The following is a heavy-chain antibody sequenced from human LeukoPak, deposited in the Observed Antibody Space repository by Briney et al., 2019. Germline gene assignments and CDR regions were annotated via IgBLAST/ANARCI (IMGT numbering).Heavy chain of an antibody. V-gene: IGHV1-69*13. J-gene: IGHJ4*02. CDR2: IIPIFGTA. CDR1: GGTFSSYA. D-gene: IGHD3-22*01. Sequence: SVKVSCKASGGTFSSYAISWVRQAPGQGLEWMGGIIPIFGTANYAQKFQGRVTITADESTSTAYMELSSLRSEDTAVYYCARGQYYYDSSGYPTPLDYWGQGTLVTVSS. CDR3: ARGQYYYDSSGYPTPLDY.